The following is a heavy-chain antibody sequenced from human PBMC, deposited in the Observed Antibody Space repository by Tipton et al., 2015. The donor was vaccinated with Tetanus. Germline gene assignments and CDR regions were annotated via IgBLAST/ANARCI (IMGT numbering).Heavy chain of an antibody. V-gene: IGHV3-23*01. J-gene: IGHJ4*02. Sequence: SLRLSCAASGFTFSSYVMTWVRQAPGVGLEWVSSISGSAGSTYYADSVKGRFTIFRGNSNSTLYLEMNNLRADDTAVYYCAKEKQLVPSFDHWGQGTLVIVSS. CDR3: AKEKQLVPSFDH. CDR1: GFTFSSYV. CDR2: ISGSAGST. D-gene: IGHD6-13*01.